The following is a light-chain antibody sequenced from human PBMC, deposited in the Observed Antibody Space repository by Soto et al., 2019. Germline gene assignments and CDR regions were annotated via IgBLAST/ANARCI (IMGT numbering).Light chain of an antibody. V-gene: IGKV3-20*01. CDR3: QKYGSSPWT. CDR2: GTS. Sequence: ENVLTQSPGTLSLSPGERATLSCRASQSVSSSYFAWYQQKPGQAPSLLIYGTSSRATCIPDRFSGSGSGTNFTLTISTLEHEDFAVYYCQKYGSSPWTFGQGTKVEI. J-gene: IGKJ1*01. CDR1: QSVSSSY.